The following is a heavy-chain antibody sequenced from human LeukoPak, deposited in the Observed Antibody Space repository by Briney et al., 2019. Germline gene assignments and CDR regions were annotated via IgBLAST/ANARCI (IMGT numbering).Heavy chain of an antibody. CDR2: IIPIFGTA. CDR3: ARVYDSSGYYPYFDY. V-gene: IGHV1-69*13. D-gene: IGHD3-22*01. Sequence: SVKVSCKASGGTFSSYAISWVRQAPGQGLEWMGGIIPIFGTANYAQKFQGRVTITADESTSTAYMELSSLRSGDTAVYYCARVYDSSGYYPYFDYWGQGTLVTVPS. CDR1: GGTFSSYA. J-gene: IGHJ4*02.